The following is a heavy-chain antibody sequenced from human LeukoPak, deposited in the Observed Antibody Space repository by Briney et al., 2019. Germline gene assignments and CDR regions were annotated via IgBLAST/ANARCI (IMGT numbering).Heavy chain of an antibody. V-gene: IGHV1-2*02. CDR2: INPNSGGT. CDR1: GDTFTGYY. Sequence: ASVKVPCKASGDTFTGYYMHWVRQAPGQGLEWMGWINPNSGGTNYAQKVQGRVTMTRDTSISTAYMELSRLRSDDTAVYYCARVGGRWVNSALDYWGQGTLVTVSS. D-gene: IGHD3-16*01. CDR3: ARVGGRWVNSALDY. J-gene: IGHJ4*02.